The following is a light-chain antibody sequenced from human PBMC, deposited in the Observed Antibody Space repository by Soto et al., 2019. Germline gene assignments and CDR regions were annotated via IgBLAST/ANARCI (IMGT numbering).Light chain of an antibody. CDR2: DVN. CDR1: SNDVGRFDY. V-gene: IGLV2-11*01. Sequence: QSVLTQPRAVSGCPGQSVTISCTGTSNDVGRFDYASWYQQHPGKAPKVIIYDVNERPSGVPNRFSGSKSGNTASLTISGLQADDEADYYCCSYAGSSTPYVFGTGTKVTVL. CDR3: CSYAGSSTPYV. J-gene: IGLJ1*01.